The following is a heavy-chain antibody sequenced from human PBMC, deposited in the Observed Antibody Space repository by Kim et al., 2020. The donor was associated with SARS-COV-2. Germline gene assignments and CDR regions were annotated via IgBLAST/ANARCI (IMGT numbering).Heavy chain of an antibody. J-gene: IGHJ4*02. CDR1: GFTFSTYS. CDR3: ARLGDTSGYY. CDR2: IGVSSSHI. D-gene: IGHD3-22*01. Sequence: GGSLRLSCAASGFTFSTYSMTWVRQAPGKGLEWVSSIGVSSSHIYYADSVKGRFTISRDNAKNSLDLQMNSLRAEDTAVYYCARLGDTSGYYWGQGTLVTVSS. V-gene: IGHV3-21*01.